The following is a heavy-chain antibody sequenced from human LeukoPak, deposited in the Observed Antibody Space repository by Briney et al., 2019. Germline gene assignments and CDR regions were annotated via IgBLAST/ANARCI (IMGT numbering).Heavy chain of an antibody. D-gene: IGHD4-17*01. J-gene: IGHJ3*02. CDR3: ARRTYTVTSSGYAFDI. CDR2: IYPGDSDT. Sequence: GESLKISCKGSGYSFTSYWIGWVRQMPGKGLEWMGIIYPGDSDTRYSPSFQGQVTISADKSISTAYLQWSSLKASDTAMYYCARRTYTVTSSGYAFDIWGQGTMVTVSS. V-gene: IGHV5-51*01. CDR1: GYSFTSYW.